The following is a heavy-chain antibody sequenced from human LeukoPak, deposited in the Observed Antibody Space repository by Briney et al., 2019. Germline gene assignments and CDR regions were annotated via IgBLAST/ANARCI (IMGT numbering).Heavy chain of an antibody. CDR1: GGSISSYY. CDR3: ARSRWLQDWPIDY. J-gene: IGHJ4*02. V-gene: IGHV4-34*01. D-gene: IGHD5-24*01. CDR2: INHSGST. Sequence: SETLSLTCTVSGGSISSYYWSWIRQPPGKGLEWIGEINHSGSTNYNPSLKSRVTISVDTSKNQFSLKVSSVTAADTAVYYCARSRWLQDWPIDYWGQGTLVTVSS.